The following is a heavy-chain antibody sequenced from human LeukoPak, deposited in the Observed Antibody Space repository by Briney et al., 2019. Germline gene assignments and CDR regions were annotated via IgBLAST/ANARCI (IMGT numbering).Heavy chain of an antibody. CDR1: GYTFTSYD. J-gene: IGHJ3*02. V-gene: IGHV1-8*01. Sequence: ASVKVSCKASGYTFTSYDINWVRQAPGQGLEWMGWMNPNSGNTVYAQKFQGRVTMTRNTSISTAYMELSSLRSEDTAVYYCVRGYYDSSGYYFLSAFDIWGQGTMVTVSS. CDR2: MNPNSGNT. D-gene: IGHD3-22*01. CDR3: VRGYYDSSGYYFLSAFDI.